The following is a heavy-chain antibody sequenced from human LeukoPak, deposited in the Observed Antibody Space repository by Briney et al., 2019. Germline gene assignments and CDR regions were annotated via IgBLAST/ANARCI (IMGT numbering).Heavy chain of an antibody. D-gene: IGHD6-13*01. CDR1: RDSISVYY. CDR3: VRGPGGSSWWGNFDY. CDR2: SNTSGNT. Sequence: SETLSLTCTVSRDSISVYYWSWIRQPAGKGLEWLGRSNTSGNTNYNLSLKSRVTISVDTSKNQFSLRLSSVTAADRAVYYCVRGPGGSSWWGNFDYWGQGTLVTVSS. J-gene: IGHJ4*02. V-gene: IGHV4-4*07.